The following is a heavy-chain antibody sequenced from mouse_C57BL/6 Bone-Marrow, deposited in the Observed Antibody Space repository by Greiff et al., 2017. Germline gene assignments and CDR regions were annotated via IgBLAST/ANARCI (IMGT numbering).Heavy chain of an antibody. CDR1: GYSFTGYF. Sequence: VQLQQSGPGLVKPGDSVKISCKASGYSFTGYFMNWVMQSHGKSLEWIGRINPYNGDTFYNQSFKGHSTLTLAKSSSTAHMELRSLTSEDSAVYCCARMSTGDAMDYWGKGNSVTVSS. J-gene: IGHJ4*01. V-gene: IGHV1-20*01. CDR3: ARMSTGDAMDY. D-gene: IGHD1-1*01. CDR2: INPYNGDT.